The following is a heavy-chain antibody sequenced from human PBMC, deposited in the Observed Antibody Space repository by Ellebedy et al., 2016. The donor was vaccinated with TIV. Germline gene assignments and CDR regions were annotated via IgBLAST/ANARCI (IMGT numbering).Heavy chain of an antibody. D-gene: IGHD3-10*01. Sequence: GESLKISCAASGFTFSSYAMHWVRQAPGKGLEWVAVISYDGSNKYYADSVKGRFTISRDNSKNTLYLQMNSLRAEDTAVYYCARTDEGDYYFDYWGQGTLVTVSS. CDR3: ARTDEGDYYFDY. CDR2: ISYDGSNK. J-gene: IGHJ4*02. V-gene: IGHV3-30-3*01. CDR1: GFTFSSYA.